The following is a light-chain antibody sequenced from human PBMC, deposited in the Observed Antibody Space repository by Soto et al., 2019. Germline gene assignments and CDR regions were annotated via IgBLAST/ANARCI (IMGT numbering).Light chain of an antibody. CDR2: EVT. CDR3: SSYTSTSTLV. Sequence: QSALTQPASVSGSPGQSITIFCTGTNSDVGVYDFVSWYQQHPGKAPKLLIYEVTNRPSGVSDRFSGSKSGNTASLSIYGLQAEDEADYYCSSYTSTSTLVFGGGTKVTVL. V-gene: IGLV2-14*01. J-gene: IGLJ2*01. CDR1: NSDVGVYDF.